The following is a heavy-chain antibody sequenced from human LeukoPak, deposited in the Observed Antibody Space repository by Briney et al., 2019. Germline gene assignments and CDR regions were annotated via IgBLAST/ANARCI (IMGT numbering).Heavy chain of an antibody. D-gene: IGHD4-23*01. CDR2: ISWNSGSI. J-gene: IGHJ6*02. CDR1: GFTFDDYA. V-gene: IGHV3-9*01. Sequence: PGGSLRLSCAASGFTFDDYAMHWVRQAPGKGLECVSGISWNSGSIGYADSVKGRFTISRDNAKNSLYLQMNSLRAEDTALYYCAKAGGGNSGIGYGMDVWGQGTTVTVSS. CDR3: AKAGGGNSGIGYGMDV.